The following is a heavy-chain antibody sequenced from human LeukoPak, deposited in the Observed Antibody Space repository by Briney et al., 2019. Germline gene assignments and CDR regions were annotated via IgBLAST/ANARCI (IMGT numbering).Heavy chain of an antibody. J-gene: IGHJ4*02. V-gene: IGHV4-34*01. D-gene: IGHD5-12*01. CDR2: INHSGST. CDR3: ARDSRGHSGYDLDY. CDR1: GGSFSGYY. Sequence: SETLSLTCAVYGGSFSGYYWSWIRQPPGKGLEWIGEINHSGSTNYNPSLKSRVTISVDTSKNQFSLKLSSVTAADTGSYYCARDSRGHSGYDLDYWGQGTLVTVSS.